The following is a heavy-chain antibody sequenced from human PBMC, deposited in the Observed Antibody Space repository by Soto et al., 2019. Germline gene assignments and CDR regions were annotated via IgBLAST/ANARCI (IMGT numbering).Heavy chain of an antibody. V-gene: IGHV3-48*03. J-gene: IGHJ3*02. CDR3: APRKYGSFNIGAFDI. Sequence: VGSLRLSCAASGFCFSTYAMNWVRQAPGKGLEWVSYISKSGSDIYYADSVKGRFTISRDNANNSLYLQMNSLRDEDTAVYYCAPRKYGSFNIGAFDIWGQGTMVTVSS. D-gene: IGHD1-26*01. CDR1: GFCFSTYA. CDR2: ISKSGSDI.